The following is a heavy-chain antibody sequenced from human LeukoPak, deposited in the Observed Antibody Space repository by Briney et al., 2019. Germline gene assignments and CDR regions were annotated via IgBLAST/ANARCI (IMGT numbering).Heavy chain of an antibody. CDR2: IYSTGST. D-gene: IGHD2-15*01. V-gene: IGHV4-59*02. CDR3: ARDYCSGGSCYSYFGY. CDR1: GGSVSSYY. Sequence: SETLSLTCTVSGGSVSSYYWSWIRQPPGKGLEWIGYIYSTGSTDYNPSLKSRVTISVDTSKNQFSLKLSSVTAADTAVYYCARDYCSGGSCYSYFGYWGQGTLVTVSS. J-gene: IGHJ4*02.